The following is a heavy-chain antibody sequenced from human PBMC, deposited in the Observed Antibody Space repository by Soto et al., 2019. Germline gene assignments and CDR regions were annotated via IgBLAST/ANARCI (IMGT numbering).Heavy chain of an antibody. J-gene: IGHJ6*02. Sequence: SETLSLTCTVSGGSISSYYWSWIRQPPGKGLEWIGCIYYSGSTNYNPSLKSRVTISVDTSKNQFSLKLSSVTAADTAVYYCARDRAIFGVDQGDYYGMDVWGQGTTVTVSS. CDR3: ARDRAIFGVDQGDYYGMDV. CDR2: IYYSGST. V-gene: IGHV4-59*13. CDR1: GGSISSYY. D-gene: IGHD3-3*01.